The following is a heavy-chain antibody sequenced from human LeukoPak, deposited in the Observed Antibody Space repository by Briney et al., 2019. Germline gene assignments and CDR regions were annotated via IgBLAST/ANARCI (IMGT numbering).Heavy chain of an antibody. CDR2: IYYSGST. V-gene: IGHV4-61*08. CDR1: GGSISSGGYY. D-gene: IGHD6-19*01. Sequence: SETLSLTCTVSGGSISSGGYYWSWIRQPPGKGLEWIGYIYYSGSTNYNPSLKSRVTISVDTSKNQFSLKLSSVTAADTAVYYCASSPQWLDPFDYWGQGTLVTVSS. CDR3: ASSPQWLDPFDY. J-gene: IGHJ4*02.